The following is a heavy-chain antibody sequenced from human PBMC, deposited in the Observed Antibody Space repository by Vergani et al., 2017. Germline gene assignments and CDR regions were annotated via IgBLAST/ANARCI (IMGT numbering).Heavy chain of an antibody. CDR3: TKGSVYYHDSAGHGYDPYTGFDL. Sequence: DVDLVESGGGLAQPGGSLRLSCEASGITFWKFGMHWVRQGPGKGLEWVSGISWNSGAVFYADSVRGRFTISRDNAKNSLFLEMNSLRFEDTAVYFCTKGSVYYHDSAGHGYDPYTGFDLWGQGTLVTVSS. J-gene: IGHJ3*01. CDR1: GITFWKFG. CDR2: ISWNSGAV. V-gene: IGHV3-9*01. D-gene: IGHD5-12*01.